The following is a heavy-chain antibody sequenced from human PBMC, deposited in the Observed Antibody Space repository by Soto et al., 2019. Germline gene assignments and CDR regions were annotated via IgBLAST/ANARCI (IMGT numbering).Heavy chain of an antibody. CDR3: AAGEPLDY. J-gene: IGHJ4*02. V-gene: IGHV3-33*01. D-gene: IGHD3-10*01. Sequence: QMQLVESGGGVVQPGRSLRLSCAASGFTFSNYGMHWVRQAPGKGLEWVAIIWYDGSNKYYADSVKGRFTIPRDNSKNTVYLQMNSLRAEDTAMYYCAAGEPLDYRGQGTLVTVSS. CDR2: IWYDGSNK. CDR1: GFTFSNYG.